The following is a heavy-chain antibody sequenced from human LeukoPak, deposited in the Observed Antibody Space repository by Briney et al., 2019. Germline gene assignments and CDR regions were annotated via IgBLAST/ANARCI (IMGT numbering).Heavy chain of an antibody. V-gene: IGHV3-23*01. CDR3: AKGESSGGTCYCGSDY. Sequence: GGSLRLSCAASGFTFSSYSMNWVRQAPGKGLEWVSGISGSGDITYYADSVKGRFTISRDNSKNTLYLQMNSLRAEDTAIYYCAKGESSGGTCYCGSDYWGQGTLVTVSS. J-gene: IGHJ4*02. CDR2: ISGSGDIT. CDR1: GFTFSSYS. D-gene: IGHD2-15*01.